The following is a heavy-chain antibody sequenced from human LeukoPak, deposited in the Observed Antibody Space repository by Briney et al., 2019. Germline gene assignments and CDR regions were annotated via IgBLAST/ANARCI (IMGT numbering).Heavy chain of an antibody. Sequence: SETLFLTCTVSGGSISSYYWSWIRQPPGKGLEWIGYIYYSGSTNYNPSLKSRVTISVDTSKNQFSLKLSSVTAADTAVYYCAREQQPDDAFDIWGQGTMVTVSS. D-gene: IGHD6-13*01. V-gene: IGHV4-59*01. CDR2: IYYSGST. J-gene: IGHJ3*02. CDR3: AREQQPDDAFDI. CDR1: GGSISSYY.